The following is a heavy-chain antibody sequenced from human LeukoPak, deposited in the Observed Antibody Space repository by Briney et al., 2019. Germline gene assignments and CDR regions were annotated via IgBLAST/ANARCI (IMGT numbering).Heavy chain of an antibody. J-gene: IGHJ4*02. V-gene: IGHV4-34*01. Sequence: SETLSLTCAVYGGSVSGYYWSWIRQPPGKGLEWIGEINHGGSTNYNPSLKSRVTISVDTSKNQFSLKLSSVTAADTAVYYCARGRRPRAFDYWGQGTLVTVSS. CDR2: INHGGST. CDR3: ARGRRPRAFDY. CDR1: GGSVSGYY.